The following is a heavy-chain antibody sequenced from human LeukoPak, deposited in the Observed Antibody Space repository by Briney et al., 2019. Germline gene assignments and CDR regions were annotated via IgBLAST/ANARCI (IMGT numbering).Heavy chain of an antibody. CDR2: ISAYNGNT. CDR3: ARGPWSSSFGELYFDY. CDR1: GYTFTSYG. J-gene: IGHJ4*02. Sequence: ASVKVSCKASGYTFTSYGISWVRQAPGHGLEWMGCISAYNGNTDYAQKLQGRVTMTTDTSTSTAYMDLRSLRSDDTAVYYCARGPWSSSFGELYFDYWGQGTLVTVSS. V-gene: IGHV1-18*01. D-gene: IGHD3-10*01.